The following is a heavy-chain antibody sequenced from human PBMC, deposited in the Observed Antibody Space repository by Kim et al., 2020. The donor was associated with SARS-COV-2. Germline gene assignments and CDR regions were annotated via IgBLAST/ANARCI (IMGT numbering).Heavy chain of an antibody. Sequence: ASVKVSCKASGYTFTSYAMHWVRQAPGQRLEWMGWINAGNGNTKYSQKFQGRVTITRDTSARKAYMDLSSLRSEDRAVYNCVRDHIKTYSRNRYWGQGTLVTVSS. CDR1: GYTFTSYA. D-gene: IGHD6-13*01. V-gene: IGHV1-3*01. J-gene: IGHJ4*02. CDR2: INAGNGNT. CDR3: VRDHIKTYSRNRY.